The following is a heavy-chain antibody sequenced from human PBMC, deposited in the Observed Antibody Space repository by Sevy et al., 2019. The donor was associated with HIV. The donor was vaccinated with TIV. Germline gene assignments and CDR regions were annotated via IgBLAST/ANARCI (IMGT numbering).Heavy chain of an antibody. Sequence: GGSLRLSCAASGFSVSSHAMHWVRQAPGKGLEWVALLSYDGGAQYYADSVKGRFSTSRDNSKNILYLQMNSLRPADTALYYCTRDAGYSVGWYPSNYWGQGTLVTVSS. D-gene: IGHD6-19*01. V-gene: IGHV3-30*04. CDR2: LSYDGGAQ. J-gene: IGHJ4*02. CDR3: TRDAGYSVGWYPSNY. CDR1: GFSVSSHA.